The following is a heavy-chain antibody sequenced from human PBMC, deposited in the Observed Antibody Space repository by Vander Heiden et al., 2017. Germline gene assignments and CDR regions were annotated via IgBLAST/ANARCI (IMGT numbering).Heavy chain of an antibody. CDR3: ARVGPWVAVADWYFDL. CDR1: CFTLRSYG. CDR2: RWDDGSET. V-gene: IGHV3-33*01. D-gene: IGHD6-19*01. Sequence: QVPPAASGGLPVPPGGSLRLTCAASCFTLRSYGLHWVPQAPGKGPEWGTGRWDDGSETSYAASVKGRFTISRDDSKNTLYLQMNSLRAEDTAVYYCARVGPWVAVADWYFDLWGRGTLVTVSS. J-gene: IGHJ2*01.